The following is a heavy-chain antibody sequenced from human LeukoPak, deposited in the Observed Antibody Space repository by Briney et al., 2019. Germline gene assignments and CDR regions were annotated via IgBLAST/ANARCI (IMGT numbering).Heavy chain of an antibody. Sequence: SETLSLTCTVSGGSISGYYWSWIRQSPVKRLEWIAYISFTGNTNYNPSLKSRVTISLDTSKTHFSLTLSSLTAADTAGYYCARSPPGWYYDNSGQYYFDTWGQGALVTVSS. V-gene: IGHV4-59*01. CDR3: ARSPPGWYYDNSGQYYFDT. D-gene: IGHD3-22*01. CDR1: GGSISGYY. J-gene: IGHJ4*02. CDR2: ISFTGNT.